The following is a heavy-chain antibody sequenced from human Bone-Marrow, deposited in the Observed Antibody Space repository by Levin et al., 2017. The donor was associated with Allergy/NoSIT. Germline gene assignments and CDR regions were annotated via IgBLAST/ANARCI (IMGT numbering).Heavy chain of an antibody. CDR2: IYYSGST. D-gene: IGHD3-10*01. CDR1: GGSISSYY. CDR3: ARRRITMVRGVNDYFDY. V-gene: IGHV4-59*01. J-gene: IGHJ4*02. Sequence: SETLSLTCTVSGGSISSYYWSWIRQPPGKGLEWIGYIYYSGSTNYNPSLKSRVTISVDTSKNQFSLKLSSVTAADTAVYYCARRRITMVRGVNDYFDYWGQGTLVTVSS.